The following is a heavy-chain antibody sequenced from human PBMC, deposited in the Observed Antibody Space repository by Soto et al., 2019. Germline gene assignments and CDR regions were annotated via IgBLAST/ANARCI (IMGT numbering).Heavy chain of an antibody. CDR3: ARDTTSSGWYNWFDP. Sequence: PSVNGSCKASGYTFTSYAMHWVRQAPGQRLEWMGWINAGNGNTKYSQKFQGRVTITRDTSASTAYMEMRSLRSEDTAVYNCARDTTSSGWYNWFDPWGQGTLVTVSS. V-gene: IGHV1-3*01. CDR1: GYTFTSYA. D-gene: IGHD6-19*01. J-gene: IGHJ5*02. CDR2: INAGNGNT.